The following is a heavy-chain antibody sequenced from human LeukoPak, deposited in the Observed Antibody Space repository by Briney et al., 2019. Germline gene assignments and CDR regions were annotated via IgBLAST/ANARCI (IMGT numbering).Heavy chain of an antibody. Sequence: GGSLRLSCAASGFTFSSYAMHWVRQAPGKGLEWVSGISWNSGSIGYADSVKGRFTISRDNAKNSLYLQMNSLRAEDTALYYCAKAGVTSKYYYYYGMDVWGQGTTVTVSS. J-gene: IGHJ6*02. V-gene: IGHV3-9*01. CDR2: ISWNSGSI. CDR1: GFTFSSYA. CDR3: AKAGVTSKYYYYYGMDV. D-gene: IGHD5-18*01.